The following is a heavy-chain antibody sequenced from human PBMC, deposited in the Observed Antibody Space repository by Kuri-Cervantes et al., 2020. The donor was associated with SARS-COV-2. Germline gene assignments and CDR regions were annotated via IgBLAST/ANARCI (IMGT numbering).Heavy chain of an antibody. D-gene: IGHD3-22*01. CDR2: ISDDGKKK. CDR1: GFTFSSYA. CDR3: AREGYYDSSGNYAATGMDV. J-gene: IGHJ6*03. V-gene: IGHV3-30*04. Sequence: GGSLRLSCAASGFTFSSYAIHCVRQAPGKGLEWVAVISDDGKKKYYADSVKGRFTISRDNSKNTVYLQMNSLRSEDTAVYYCAREGYYDSSGNYAATGMDVWGKGTTVTVSS.